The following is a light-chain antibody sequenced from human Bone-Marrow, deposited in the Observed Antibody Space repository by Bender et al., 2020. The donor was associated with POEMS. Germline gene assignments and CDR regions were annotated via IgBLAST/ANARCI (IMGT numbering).Light chain of an antibody. CDR2: EVT. J-gene: IGLJ1*01. CDR1: SSDVGGYNF. CDR3: SSYTNSDTYYV. V-gene: IGLV2-14*01. Sequence: QSALTQPRSVSGSPGQSVTISCTGTSSDVGGYNFVSWYQQHPDKAPKLMIYEVTHRPSGVSNRFSGSKSANTASLTISGLQPEDEADYYCSSYTNSDTYYVFGTGTEVTVL.